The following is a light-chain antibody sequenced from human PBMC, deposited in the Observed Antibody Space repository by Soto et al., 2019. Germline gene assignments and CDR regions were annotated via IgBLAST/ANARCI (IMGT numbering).Light chain of an antibody. V-gene: IGKV1-5*03. Sequence: DIQMTQSPSTQSASVGDRVTITCRASQSISSWLAWYQQKPGKVPKLLIYKASSSESGVPSRFSGSGSGTEFTLTISSLQPDDFATYYCQQYNSYLWTFGQGTKVEIK. CDR2: KAS. CDR3: QQYNSYLWT. CDR1: QSISSW. J-gene: IGKJ1*01.